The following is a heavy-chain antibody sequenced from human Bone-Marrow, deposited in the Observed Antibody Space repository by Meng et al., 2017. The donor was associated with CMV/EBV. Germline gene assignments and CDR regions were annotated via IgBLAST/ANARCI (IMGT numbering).Heavy chain of an antibody. CDR3: AKGVGGYYYYGMDV. CDR1: GITFSSYA. CDR2: ISGSGGST. V-gene: IGHV3-23*01. J-gene: IGHJ6*02. Sequence: GESLKISCAASGITFSSYAMSWVRQARGKGLEWASAISGSGGSTYYADSVKGRFTISRDNSKNSLYLQMNSLRAEDTAVYYCAKGVGGYYYYGMDVWGQGTTVTVSS.